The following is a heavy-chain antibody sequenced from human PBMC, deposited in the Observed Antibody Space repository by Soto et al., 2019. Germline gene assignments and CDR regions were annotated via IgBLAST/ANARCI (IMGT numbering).Heavy chain of an antibody. J-gene: IGHJ4*02. V-gene: IGHV4-59*01. D-gene: IGHD5-12*01. CDR2: IYDGGST. CDR1: GASISGYH. Sequence: PSETLSLTCTVSGASISGYHWSWIRQPPGKALEWIGYIYDGGSTNYNPSLESRVTISVGTSNNHFSLNLTSVTAADTAVYYCAGGRWLQLPGYWGQGTLVTVSS. CDR3: AGGRWLQLPGY.